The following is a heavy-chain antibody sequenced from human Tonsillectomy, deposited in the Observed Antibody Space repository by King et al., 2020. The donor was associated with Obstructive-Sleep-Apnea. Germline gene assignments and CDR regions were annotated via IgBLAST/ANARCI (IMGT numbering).Heavy chain of an antibody. D-gene: IGHD5-18*01. CDR2: IYYSGST. V-gene: IGHV4-59*08. CDR1: GGSISSYY. J-gene: IGHJ5*02. CDR3: ARFHHSYGFEYILNWFDP. Sequence: VQLQESGPGLVKPSETLSLTCTVSGGSISSYYWSWIRQPPGRGLEWIGYIYYSGSTNYNPSLKSRVTISVDTSKNQFSLKLSSVTAADTAVYYCARFHHSYGFEYILNWFDPWGQGTLVTVSS.